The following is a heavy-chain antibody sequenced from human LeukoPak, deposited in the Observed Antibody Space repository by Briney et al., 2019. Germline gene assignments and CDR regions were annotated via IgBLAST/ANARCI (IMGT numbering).Heavy chain of an antibody. Sequence: PGGSLRLSCAASGFTFSSYGMHWVRQAPGKGLEWVAVISYDGSNKYYADSVKGRFTISRDNSKNTLYLQMNSLRAEDTAVYYCAKDSVLRGRALDYWGQGTLVTISS. CDR1: GFTFSSYG. CDR3: AKDSVLRGRALDY. CDR2: ISYDGSNK. V-gene: IGHV3-30*18. D-gene: IGHD5/OR15-5a*01. J-gene: IGHJ4*02.